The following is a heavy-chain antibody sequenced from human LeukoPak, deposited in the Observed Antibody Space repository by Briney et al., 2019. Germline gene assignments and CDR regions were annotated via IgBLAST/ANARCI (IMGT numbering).Heavy chain of an antibody. CDR2: IYYSGST. CDR1: GGSISSSSYY. D-gene: IGHD7-27*01. Sequence: SETLSLTCTVSGGSISSSSYYWGWIRQPPGKGLEWIGSIYYSGSTYYNPSLKSRVTISVDTSKNQFSLKLSSVTAADTAVYYCARVNWGHFDYWGQGTLVTVSS. J-gene: IGHJ4*02. CDR3: ARVNWGHFDY. V-gene: IGHV4-39*07.